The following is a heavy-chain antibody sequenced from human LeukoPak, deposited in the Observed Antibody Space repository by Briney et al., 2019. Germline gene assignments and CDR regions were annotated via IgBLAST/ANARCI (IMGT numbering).Heavy chain of an antibody. V-gene: IGHV3-15*01. D-gene: IGHD2-15*01. Sequence: GGSLRLSCAASGFTFSNAWMSWVRQAPGEGLEGVGRIKSKTDGGTTDYAAPVKGRFTISRDDSKNTLYLQMNSLKTEDTAVYYCTTEEGVVVAATALYNWFDPWGQGTLVTVSS. J-gene: IGHJ5*02. CDR3: TTEEGVVVAATALYNWFDP. CDR1: GFTFSNAW. CDR2: IKSKTDGGTT.